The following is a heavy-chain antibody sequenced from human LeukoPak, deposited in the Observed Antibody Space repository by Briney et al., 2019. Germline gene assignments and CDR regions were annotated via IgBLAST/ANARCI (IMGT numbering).Heavy chain of an antibody. J-gene: IGHJ5*01. CDR3: ARERGDYDSDNWFDS. CDR2: IYYGGGT. CDR1: GASIRSYF. V-gene: IGHV4-59*01. D-gene: IGHD4-17*01. Sequence: PSETLSLTCTVSGASIRSYFWSWIRQPPGKGLEWIGYIYYGGGTNYNPSFESRIIISVDTSKNRISLNLTSVTASDTAIYYCARERGDYDSDNWFDSWGQGTLVTVSS.